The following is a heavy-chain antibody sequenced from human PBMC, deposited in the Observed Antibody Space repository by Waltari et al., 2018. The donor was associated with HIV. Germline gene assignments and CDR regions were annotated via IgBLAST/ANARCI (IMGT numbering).Heavy chain of an antibody. CDR2: ISYDGSNK. V-gene: IGHV3-30*01. CDR3: ARDPGRYYGMDV. Sequence: QVQLVESGGGVVQPGRSLRLSCAASGFTFSSYAMHWVRQAPGKGLEWVAVISYDGSNKYYADSVKGRFTISRDNSKNTLYLQMNSLRAEDTAVYYCARDPGRYYGMDVWGQGTTVTVSS. J-gene: IGHJ6*02. D-gene: IGHD7-27*01. CDR1: GFTFSSYA.